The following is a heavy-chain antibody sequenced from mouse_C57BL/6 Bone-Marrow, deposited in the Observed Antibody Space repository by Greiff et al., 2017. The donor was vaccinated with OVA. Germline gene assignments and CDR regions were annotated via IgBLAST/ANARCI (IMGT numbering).Heavy chain of an antibody. CDR3: ARRGYGSSSAWFAY. CDR1: GYTFTSYW. Sequence: QVQLQQPGAELVKPGASVKLSCKASGYTFTSYWMHWVKQRPGQGLEWIGMIHPNSGSTNYNEKFKSKATLTVDKSSSTAYMQLSSLTSEDSAVYYCARRGYGSSSAWFAYWGQGTLVTVSA. J-gene: IGHJ3*01. V-gene: IGHV1-64*01. CDR2: IHPNSGST. D-gene: IGHD1-1*01.